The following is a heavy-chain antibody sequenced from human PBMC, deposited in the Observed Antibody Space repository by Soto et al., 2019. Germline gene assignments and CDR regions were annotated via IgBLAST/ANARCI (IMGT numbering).Heavy chain of an antibody. CDR1: GGTFNSYL. J-gene: IGHJ4*02. Sequence: SVKVSCKTSGGTFNSYLIDWVRQAPGQGLEWMGGIIPAFGTAKYAQKSQGRVTITADKSTTTAYMELRTLTSEDTAVYYCARGLDQPPVGLYFDTWGQGTLVTVSS. CDR2: IIPAFGTA. V-gene: IGHV1-69*06. CDR3: ARGLDQPPVGLYFDT. D-gene: IGHD2-2*01.